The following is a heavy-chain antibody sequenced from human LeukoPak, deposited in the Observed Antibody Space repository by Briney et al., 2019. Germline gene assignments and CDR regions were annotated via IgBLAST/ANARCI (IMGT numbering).Heavy chain of an antibody. CDR2: INPSGGST. J-gene: IGHJ4*02. D-gene: IGHD3-10*01. Sequence: GASVKVSCKASGYTFTSYYMHRVRQAPGQGLEWMGIINPSGGSTSYAQKFQGRVTMTRDTSTSTVYMELSSLRSEDTAVYYCARDRGSGSYYVYFDYWGQGTLVTVSS. V-gene: IGHV1-46*03. CDR1: GYTFTSYY. CDR3: ARDRGSGSYYVYFDY.